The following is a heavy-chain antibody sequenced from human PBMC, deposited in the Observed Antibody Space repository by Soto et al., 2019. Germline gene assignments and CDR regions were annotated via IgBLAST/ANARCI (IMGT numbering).Heavy chain of an antibody. D-gene: IGHD3-22*01. Sequence: SVKVSCKASGGTFSSYAISWVRQAPGQGLEWMGGIIPIFGTANYAQKFQGRVTITADESTSTAYMELSSLRSEDTAVYYCATTRPGRRTRFYDSSGYYYRSAFDIWGQGTMVTVS. CDR1: GGTFSSYA. CDR3: ATTRPGRRTRFYDSSGYYYRSAFDI. CDR2: IIPIFGTA. V-gene: IGHV1-69*13. J-gene: IGHJ3*02.